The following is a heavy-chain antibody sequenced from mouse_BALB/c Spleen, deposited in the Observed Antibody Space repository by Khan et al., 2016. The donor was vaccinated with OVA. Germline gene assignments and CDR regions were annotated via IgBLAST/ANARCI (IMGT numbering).Heavy chain of an antibody. D-gene: IGHD3-2*02. CDR2: INPYNDDT. CDR3: VRGGSLY. CDR1: GYSFTDYT. V-gene: IGHV1-18*01. Sequence: VQLQQSGPELVKPGASLKISCKASGYSFTDYTMNWVMQSHGKNLEWIGLINPYNDDTAYNQKFQGRATLTVDRSSSTAYMELLSLTSGDSAVYYCVRGGSLYWGQGTTLTVST. J-gene: IGHJ2*01.